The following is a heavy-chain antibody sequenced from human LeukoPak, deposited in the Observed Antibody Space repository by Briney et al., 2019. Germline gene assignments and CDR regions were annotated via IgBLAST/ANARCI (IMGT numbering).Heavy chain of an antibody. CDR3: ARKMREPRLTGYYFRGGYFDY. D-gene: IGHD3-9*01. CDR2: IYHSEST. J-gene: IGHJ4*02. V-gene: IGHV4-38-2*02. CDR1: GYSISSGYY. Sequence: PSETLSLTCTVSGYSISSGYYWGWIRQPPGKGLEWIGSIYHSESTYYNPSLKSRDTISVDTSKNQFSLKLSSVTAADTAVYYCARKMREPRLTGYYFRGGYFDYWGQGTLVTVSS.